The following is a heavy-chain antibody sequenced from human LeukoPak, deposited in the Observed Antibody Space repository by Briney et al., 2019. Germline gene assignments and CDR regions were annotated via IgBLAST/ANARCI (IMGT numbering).Heavy chain of an antibody. CDR3: ARYYYDSSGLGDAFDI. Sequence: GGSLRLSCAASGFTFSTYWMHWVRQAPGKGLVWVSRINSDGSTGYADSVKGRFTISRDNAKNSLYLQMNSLRAEDTAVYYCARYYYDSSGLGDAFDIWGQGTMVTVSS. CDR1: GFTFSTYW. CDR2: INSDGST. V-gene: IGHV3-74*01. D-gene: IGHD3-22*01. J-gene: IGHJ3*02.